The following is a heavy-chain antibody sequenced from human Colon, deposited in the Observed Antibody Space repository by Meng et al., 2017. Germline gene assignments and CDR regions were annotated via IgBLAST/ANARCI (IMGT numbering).Heavy chain of an antibody. CDR1: GFAFSSYE. V-gene: IGHV3-48*03. CDR3: VRGKD. J-gene: IGHJ4*02. Sequence: GGSLRLSCAASGFAFSSYELHWVRQAPGKGLEWVSYISSGSRSIYYADSVKGRFTISRDNDKNSLDLQMNNLRAEDTAVYYGVRGKDWGQGTLVTVSS. CDR2: ISSGSRSI.